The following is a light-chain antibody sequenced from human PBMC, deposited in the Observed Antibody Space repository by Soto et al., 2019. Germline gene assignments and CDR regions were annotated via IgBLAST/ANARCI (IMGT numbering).Light chain of an antibody. J-gene: IGLJ2*01. CDR1: SSDIGRYNF. CDR2: EVS. CDR3: SSYTSSSVV. V-gene: IGLV2-14*01. Sequence: QSALTQPASVSGSPGQSITISCTGTSSDIGRYNFVSWYRQHPGEAPQLLIYEVSNRPSGVSNRFSGSKSGNTASLTISGLQAEDEADYYCSSYTSSSVVFGGGTKLTVL.